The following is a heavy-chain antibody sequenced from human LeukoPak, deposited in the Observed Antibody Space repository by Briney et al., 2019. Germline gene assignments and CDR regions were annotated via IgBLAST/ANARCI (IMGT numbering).Heavy chain of an antibody. V-gene: IGHV3-7*01. CDR3: AKEGSGWSGYYTGGYFDY. CDR2: IKQDGSEK. Sequence: PGGFLRLSCAASGFTFSSYWMSWVRQAPGKGLEWVANIKQDGSEKYYVDSVKGRFTISRDNAKNSLYLQMNSLRAEDTAVYYCAKEGSGWSGYYTGGYFDYWGQGTLVTVSS. CDR1: GFTFSSYW. D-gene: IGHD3-3*01. J-gene: IGHJ4*02.